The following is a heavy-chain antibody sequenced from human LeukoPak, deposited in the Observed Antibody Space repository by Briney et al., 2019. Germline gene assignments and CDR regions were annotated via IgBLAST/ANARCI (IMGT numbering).Heavy chain of an antibody. V-gene: IGHV1-69*13. Sequence: GASVKVSCKASGGTFSSYAISWVRQAPGQGLEWMGGIIPIFGTANYAQKFQGRVTITADESTSTAYMELSSLRSEDTAVYYCARGNRVGATIGGYYFDYWGQGTLVTVSS. J-gene: IGHJ4*02. D-gene: IGHD1-26*01. CDR2: IIPIFGTA. CDR3: ARGNRVGATIGGYYFDY. CDR1: GGTFSSYA.